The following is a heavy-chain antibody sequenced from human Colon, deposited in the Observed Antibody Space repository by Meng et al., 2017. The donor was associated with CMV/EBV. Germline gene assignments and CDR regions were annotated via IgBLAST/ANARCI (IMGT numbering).Heavy chain of an antibody. CDR3: AREGYSNGWCYLDY. CDR2: IYSDGKT. CDR1: GLAVSSNY. J-gene: IGHJ4*02. Sequence: VYLVCSWGICVQRGGSLELSFAASGLAVSSNYMSWVRHAAGKGLEWVSLIYSDGKTYYADSVKGRFTISRDNSKNTLYLQMNSLRDEDTAVYYCAREGYSNGWCYLDYWGQGTLVTVSS. V-gene: IGHV3-66*01. D-gene: IGHD6-19*01.